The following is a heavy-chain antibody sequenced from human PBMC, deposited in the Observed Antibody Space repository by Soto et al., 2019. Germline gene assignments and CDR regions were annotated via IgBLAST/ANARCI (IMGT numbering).Heavy chain of an antibody. CDR1: GGSISSYY. D-gene: IGHD3-16*01. J-gene: IGHJ4*02. CDR3: ARAAYVRSIYFDY. Sequence: SETLSLTCTVSGGSISSYYWSWIRQPPGKGLEWIGYIYYSGSTNYNPSLKSRVTISVDTSKNQFSLKLSSVTAADTAVYYCARAAYVRSIYFDYWGQGTLVTVSS. CDR2: IYYSGST. V-gene: IGHV4-59*01.